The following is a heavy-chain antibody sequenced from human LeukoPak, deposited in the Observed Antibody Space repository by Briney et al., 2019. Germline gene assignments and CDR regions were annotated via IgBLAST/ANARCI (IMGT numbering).Heavy chain of an antibody. D-gene: IGHD3-22*01. CDR3: ARHAKGGYDSSGYRLGY. V-gene: IGHV4-59*08. J-gene: IGHJ4*02. CDR1: GGSISGYY. CDR2: IYYSGST. Sequence: SETLSLTCTVSGGSISGYYWSWIRQPPGKGLEWIGYIYYSGSTNYNPSLKSRVTISVDTSKNQFSLKLSSVTAADTAVYYCARHAKGGYDSSGYRLGYWGQGTLVTVSS.